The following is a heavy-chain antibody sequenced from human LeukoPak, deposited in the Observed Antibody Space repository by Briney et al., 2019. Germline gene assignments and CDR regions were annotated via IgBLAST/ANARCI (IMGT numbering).Heavy chain of an antibody. CDR2: ISYDGSNK. CDR1: GFTFSSYG. V-gene: IGHV3-30*18. CDR3: AKDMEKSAYYDFWSGYPTDV. Sequence: GGSLRLSCAASGFTFSSYGMHWVRQAPGKGLEWVAVISYDGSNKYYADSVKGRFTISRDNSKNTLYLQMNSPRAEDTAVYYCAKDMEKSAYYDFWSGYPTDVWGQGTTVTVSS. J-gene: IGHJ6*02. D-gene: IGHD3-3*01.